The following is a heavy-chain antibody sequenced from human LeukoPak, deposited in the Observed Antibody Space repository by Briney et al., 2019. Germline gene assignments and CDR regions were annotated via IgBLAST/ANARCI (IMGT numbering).Heavy chain of an antibody. J-gene: IGHJ4*02. D-gene: IGHD3-10*02. V-gene: IGHV4-4*02. CDR3: ATRATGGTYVVH. CDR2: IHRSGTT. Sequence: SETLSLTCGVSGASISSSNWWSWVRPPPGKGLEWIGEIHRSGTTNYNPSLKSRVTISVDDSKNQFSLTADSVTAADTAVYYCATRATGGTYVVHWGQGTLVTVSS. CDR1: GASISSSNW.